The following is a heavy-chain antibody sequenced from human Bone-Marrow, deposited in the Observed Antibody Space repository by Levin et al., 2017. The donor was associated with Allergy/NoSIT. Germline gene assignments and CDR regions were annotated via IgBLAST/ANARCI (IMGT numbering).Heavy chain of an antibody. CDR1: GFTVSRNY. J-gene: IGHJ4*02. Sequence: HPGESLKISCAASGFTVSRNYMSWVRQAPGKGLEGVSIIYSGGDTYYSDSVKGRFTISRDSSKNTLYLQMNSLGAEDTAVYYCATSPTAGYWGQGTLVTVSS. CDR3: ATSPTAGY. CDR2: IYSGGDT. V-gene: IGHV3-53*01.